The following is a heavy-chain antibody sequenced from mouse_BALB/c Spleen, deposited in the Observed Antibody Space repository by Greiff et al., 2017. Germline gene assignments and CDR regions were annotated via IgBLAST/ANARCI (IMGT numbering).Heavy chain of an antibody. Sequence: VQLQQSGPELVKPGASVKISCKASGYAFSSSWMNWVKQRPGQGLEWIGRIYPGDGDTNYNGKFKGKATLTADKSSSTAYMQLSSLTSVDSAVYFCARFSAYWGQGTLVTVSA. J-gene: IGHJ3*01. CDR3: ARFSAY. V-gene: IGHV1-82*01. CDR2: IYPGDGDT. CDR1: GYAFSSSW.